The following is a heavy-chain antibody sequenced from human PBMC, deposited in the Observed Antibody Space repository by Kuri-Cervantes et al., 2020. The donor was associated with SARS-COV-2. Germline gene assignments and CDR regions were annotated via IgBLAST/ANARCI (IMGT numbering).Heavy chain of an antibody. D-gene: IGHD5-12*01. V-gene: IGHV3-21*01. CDR1: GFTFSSYS. Sequence: GESLKISCAASGFTFSSYSMNWVRQAPGKGLEWVSSISSSSSYIYYADSVKGRFTISRDNAKNSLYLQMNSLRAEDTAVYYCARGVVDIDNSAFDIWGQGAMVTVSS. CDR2: ISSSSSYI. J-gene: IGHJ3*02. CDR3: ARGVVDIDNSAFDI.